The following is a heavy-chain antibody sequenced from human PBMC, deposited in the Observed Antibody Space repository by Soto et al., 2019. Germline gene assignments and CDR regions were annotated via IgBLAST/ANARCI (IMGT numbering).Heavy chain of an antibody. V-gene: IGHV6-1*01. D-gene: IGHD5-12*01. CDR1: GDSVSSNTAS. CDR3: AKGDNLGPKTGYAFDP. Sequence: SQTLSLTCAISGDSVSSNTASWNWIRQSPSRGLEWLGRTYFGSKWYNDYAVSVKSRIIITPDTSNNQFSLQLNSVTPEDTAVYFCAKGDNLGPKTGYAFDPWGQGIMVTSP. J-gene: IGHJ5*02. CDR2: TYFGSKWYN.